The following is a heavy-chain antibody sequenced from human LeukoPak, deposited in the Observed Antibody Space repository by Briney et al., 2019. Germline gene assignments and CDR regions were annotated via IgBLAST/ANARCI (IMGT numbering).Heavy chain of an antibody. D-gene: IGHD3-22*01. CDR2: INHSGST. V-gene: IGHV4-34*01. J-gene: IGHJ4*02. CDR1: GGSFSGYY. CDR3: ARVLDSSGYPDY. Sequence: SETLSLTCAVYGGSFSGYYWSWIRQPPGKGLEWIGEINHSGSTNYNPSLKSRVTISVDTSKSQFSLKLSSVTAADTAVYYCARVLDSSGYPDYWGQGTLVTVSS.